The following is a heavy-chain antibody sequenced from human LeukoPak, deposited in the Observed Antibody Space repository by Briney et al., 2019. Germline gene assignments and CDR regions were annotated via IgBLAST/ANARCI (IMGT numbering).Heavy chain of an antibody. CDR2: IGTSSSTI. V-gene: IGHV3-48*02. J-gene: IGHJ4*02. Sequence: GGSLRLSCAASGFTFSSYSMNWVRQAPGKGLEGVSDIGTSSSTIYYADSVKGRFTISRDNARNSLYLHMNSLRDEDPAVYYCARPDYGGNSGDYWGQGTLVTVSS. CDR1: GFTFSSYS. D-gene: IGHD4-23*01. CDR3: ARPDYGGNSGDY.